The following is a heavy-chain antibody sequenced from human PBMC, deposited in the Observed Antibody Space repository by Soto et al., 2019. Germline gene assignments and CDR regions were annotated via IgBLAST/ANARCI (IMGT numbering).Heavy chain of an antibody. V-gene: IGHV4-30-2*01. Sequence: PSETLSLTCAVSGGSISSGGYSWSWIRQPPGKGLEWSGYIYHSGSTDYNPSLKRPISISVDRSKNHVSLKLSFVTAAATAVYYCARVPSPWAQGTLLTVSS. J-gene: IGHJ5*02. CDR1: GGSISSGGYS. CDR3: ARVPSP. CDR2: IYHSGST.